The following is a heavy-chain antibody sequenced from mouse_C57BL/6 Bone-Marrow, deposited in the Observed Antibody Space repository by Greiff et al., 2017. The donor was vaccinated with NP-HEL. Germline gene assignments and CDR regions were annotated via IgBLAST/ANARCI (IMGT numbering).Heavy chain of an antibody. CDR2: IDPEDGET. Sequence: EVQLQQSGAELVKPGASVKLSCTASGFNITDYYMHWVKQRTEQGLEWIGRIDPEDGETKYAPKFQGKATITADTSSNTAYLQLSSLTSEDTAVYYCAGITTVVGPSYAMDYWGQGTSVTVSS. V-gene: IGHV14-2*01. D-gene: IGHD1-1*01. J-gene: IGHJ4*01. CDR3: AGITTVVGPSYAMDY. CDR1: GFNITDYY.